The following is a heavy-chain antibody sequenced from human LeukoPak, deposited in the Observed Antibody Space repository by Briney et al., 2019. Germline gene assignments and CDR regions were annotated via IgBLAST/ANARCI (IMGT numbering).Heavy chain of an antibody. V-gene: IGHV1-46*01. J-gene: IGHJ4*02. Sequence: ASVKVSCKASGYTFTSYYMYWVRQAPGQGFEWMGIINPSGGSTSYAQKFQGRVTMTRDTSTSTVYMELSSLRAEDTAVYYCARDSGMVRGTVDYWGQGTLVTASS. CDR2: INPSGGST. CDR1: GYTFTSYY. CDR3: ARDSGMVRGTVDY. D-gene: IGHD3-10*01.